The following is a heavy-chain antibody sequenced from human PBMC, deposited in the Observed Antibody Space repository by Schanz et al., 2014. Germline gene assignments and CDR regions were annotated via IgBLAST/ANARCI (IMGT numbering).Heavy chain of an antibody. CDR1: GFTFSDYA. CDR3: AKSYDTSGYSGFDY. D-gene: IGHD3-22*01. J-gene: IGHJ4*02. Sequence: QVQLAESGGGVVQPGGSLRLSCAASGFTFSDYAMSWVRQAPGKGLEWVAVISYHGSERYYADSVKGRFTISRDNSKNTLYLQMNSLRTEDTAVYFCAKSYDTSGYSGFDYWGQGTLVTVSS. CDR2: ISYHGSER. V-gene: IGHV3-30*18.